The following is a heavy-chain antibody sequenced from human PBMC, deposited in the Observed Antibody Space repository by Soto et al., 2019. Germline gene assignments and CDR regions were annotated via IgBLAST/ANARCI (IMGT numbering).Heavy chain of an antibody. V-gene: IGHV4-30-4*08. Sequence: QVQLQESGPGLVKPSQTLSLTCTVSGGSISSDDYFWSWIRQPPGKDLEWIGYIYHSGSAYYNPSLKSRVTISIDTSKNQLSLKLSSVTAADTALYYCARTSPRGSGTWFDPWGRGTLVTVSS. J-gene: IGHJ5*02. CDR3: ARTSPRGSGTWFDP. CDR1: GGSISSDDYF. D-gene: IGHD3-10*01. CDR2: IYHSGSA.